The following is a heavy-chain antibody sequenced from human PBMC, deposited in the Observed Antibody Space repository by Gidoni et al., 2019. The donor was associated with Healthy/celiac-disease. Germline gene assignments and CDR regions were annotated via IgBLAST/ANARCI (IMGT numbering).Heavy chain of an antibody. J-gene: IGHJ5*02. D-gene: IGHD2-21*02. CDR2: IKSKTDGGTT. CDR3: TTDGPAAYCGGDCSA. V-gene: IGHV3-15*01. Sequence: EVQLVESGGGVVTPGGSLRLSCAASGFTFSTAWMSGVRQAPGKGLEWVGRIKSKTDGGTTDYAAPVKGRFTISRDDSKNTLYLQMNSLKTEDTAVYYCTTDGPAAYCGGDCSAWGQGTLVTVSS. CDR1: GFTFSTAW.